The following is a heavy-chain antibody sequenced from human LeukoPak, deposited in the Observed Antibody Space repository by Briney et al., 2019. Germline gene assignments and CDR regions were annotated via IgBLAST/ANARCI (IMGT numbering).Heavy chain of an antibody. CDR1: GGSISSSSYY. J-gene: IGHJ4*02. V-gene: IGHV4-39*01. CDR3: ARRLYVSNY. Sequence: SETLSLTCTVSGGSISSSSYYWGWIRQPPGKGLEWIGSIYYSGSTYYNPSLKSRVTISVDTSKNQFSLKLSSVTAADTAVYYCARRLYVSNYWGQGTLVTVSS. CDR2: IYYSGST. D-gene: IGHD2/OR15-2a*01.